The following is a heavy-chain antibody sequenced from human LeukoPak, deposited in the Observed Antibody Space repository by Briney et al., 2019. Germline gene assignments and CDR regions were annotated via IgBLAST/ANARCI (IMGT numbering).Heavy chain of an antibody. V-gene: IGHV3-74*01. D-gene: IGHD6-19*01. CDR1: GFTFRRYW. CDR3: ARVGGSGWPKGLDV. J-gene: IGHJ6*02. Sequence: PGGSLRLSCPASGFTFRRYWMHWVRQAPGKGLVWVSRLNSDGSTTSYADSVQGRFTISRDNAQNTLYLQMNSLRADDTAVYYCARVGGSGWPKGLDVLGHASTVTVS. CDR2: LNSDGSTT.